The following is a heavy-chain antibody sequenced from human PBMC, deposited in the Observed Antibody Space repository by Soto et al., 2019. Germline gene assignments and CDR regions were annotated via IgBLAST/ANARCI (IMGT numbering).Heavy chain of an antibody. CDR2: IYYSGST. V-gene: IGHV4-59*01. J-gene: IGHJ4*02. Sequence: TSETLSLTCTVSGGSISGYYWSWIRQPPGKGLEWIGYIYYSGSTNYSPSLKSRVTISLDTSKNQFSLKLTSVTAADTAVYFCARGRSGSYPFDYWGLGTLVTVSS. D-gene: IGHD1-26*01. CDR1: GGSISGYY. CDR3: ARGRSGSYPFDY.